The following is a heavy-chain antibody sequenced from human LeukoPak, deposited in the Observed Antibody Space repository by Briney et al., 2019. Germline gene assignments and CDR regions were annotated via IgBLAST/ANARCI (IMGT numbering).Heavy chain of an antibody. Sequence: PGGSLRLSCAASGFTFSSYSMNWVRQAPGKGLEWVSSISSSSSYIYYADSVKGRFTISRDNAKNSLYLQMNSLRADDTALYYCARDQVGAPRLVLDWGQGTLVTVSS. CDR3: ARDQVGAPRLVLD. CDR2: ISSSSSYI. CDR1: GFTFSSYS. V-gene: IGHV3-21*04. D-gene: IGHD1-26*01. J-gene: IGHJ4*02.